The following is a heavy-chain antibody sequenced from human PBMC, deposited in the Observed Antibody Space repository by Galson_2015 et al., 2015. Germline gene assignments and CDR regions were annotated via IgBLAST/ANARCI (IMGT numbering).Heavy chain of an antibody. CDR3: GRRGGSGSYPIEY. Sequence: TLSLTCAVYGGLFSGYYWNWIRQPPGKGLEWIGEINHSGSTNYNPSLKSRVSMSVDTSKNQFSLNLSSVTAADTAVYYCGRRGGSGSYPIEYWGQGTLVTVSS. CDR1: GGLFSGYY. J-gene: IGHJ4*02. CDR2: INHSGST. V-gene: IGHV4-34*01. D-gene: IGHD3-10*01.